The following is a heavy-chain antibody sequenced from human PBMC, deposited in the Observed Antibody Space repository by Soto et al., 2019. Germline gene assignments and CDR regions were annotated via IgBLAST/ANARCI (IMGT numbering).Heavy chain of an antibody. CDR1: GGSISSYY. D-gene: IGHD3-10*01. CDR3: ARDYASGSYYNFFDP. Sequence: SETLSLTCTVSGGSISSYYWSWIRQPPGKGLEWIGYIYYSGSTNYNPSLKSRVTISVDTSKNQFSLKLSSVTAADTAVYYCARDYASGSYYNFFDPWAQGTLVTVSS. V-gene: IGHV4-59*01. J-gene: IGHJ5*02. CDR2: IYYSGST.